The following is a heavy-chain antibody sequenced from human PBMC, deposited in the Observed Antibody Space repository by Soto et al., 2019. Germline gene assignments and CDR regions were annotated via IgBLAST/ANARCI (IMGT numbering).Heavy chain of an antibody. Sequence: PSETLSLTCAVSGGSISSGGYSWSWIRQSPGKGLEWIGYIYHSGSTYYNPSPKSRVTISVDRSKNQFSLKLSSVTAADTAVYYCARAHYGDYGYGMDVWGQGTTVTVSS. CDR3: ARAHYGDYGYGMDV. CDR1: GGSISSGGYS. J-gene: IGHJ6*02. CDR2: IYHSGST. D-gene: IGHD4-17*01. V-gene: IGHV4-30-2*06.